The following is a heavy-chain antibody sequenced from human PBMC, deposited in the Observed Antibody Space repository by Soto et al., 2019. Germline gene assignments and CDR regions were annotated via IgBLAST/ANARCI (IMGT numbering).Heavy chain of an antibody. J-gene: IGHJ6*03. CDR3: ARGSYYGSGSYTKTYYYYYMDV. Sequence: SETLSLTCSVYGGSFSGYYWSWIRQPPGKGLEWIGEINHSGSTNYNPSLKSRVTISVDTSKNQFSLKLSSVTAADTAVYYCARGSYYGSGSYTKTYYYYYMDVWGKGTTVTVSS. CDR2: INHSGST. CDR1: GGSFSGYY. V-gene: IGHV4-34*01. D-gene: IGHD3-10*01.